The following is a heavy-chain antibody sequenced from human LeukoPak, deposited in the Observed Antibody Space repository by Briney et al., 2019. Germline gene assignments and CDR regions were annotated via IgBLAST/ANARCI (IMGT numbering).Heavy chain of an antibody. D-gene: IGHD1-26*01. J-gene: IGHJ5*02. Sequence: GGSLRLSCAASGFTFSTYTMSWVRQAPGKGLEWVSSISSGSGFIYHADSVKGRFTISRDNAKHSLYLQMNSLRVEDTAVYYCARGADAGGYNWFDPWGQGTLVTVSS. V-gene: IGHV3-21*04. CDR2: ISSGSGFI. CDR1: GFTFSTYT. CDR3: ARGADAGGYNWFDP.